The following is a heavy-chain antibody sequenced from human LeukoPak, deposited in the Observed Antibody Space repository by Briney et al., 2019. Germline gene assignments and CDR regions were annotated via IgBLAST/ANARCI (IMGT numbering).Heavy chain of an antibody. V-gene: IGHV3-23*01. Sequence: PGGSLRLSCAASGFTFSSYAMSWVRQAPGKWLEWVSAISGSGGSTYYADSVKGRFTISRDNSKNTLYLQMNSLRAEDTAVYYCAKVLYGDYVFFDYWGQGILVTVSS. CDR1: GFTFSSYA. CDR2: ISGSGGST. J-gene: IGHJ4*02. D-gene: IGHD4-17*01. CDR3: AKVLYGDYVFFDY.